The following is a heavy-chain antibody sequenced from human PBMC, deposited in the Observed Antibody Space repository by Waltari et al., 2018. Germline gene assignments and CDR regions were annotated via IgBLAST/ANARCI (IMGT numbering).Heavy chain of an antibody. J-gene: IGHJ4*02. CDR1: GCMFGAYE. CDR3: ARMMPKYTSGWALDY. D-gene: IGHD6-19*01. CDR2: ISVSGNRE. Sequence: VYLVESGGGLEQPGGSLNLSCWAAGCMFGAYELNWVRQAAGKGLDWMAYISVSGNREDYADPVKGRFTISRDNARDLVFLQMYNLRAENTALYYCARMMPKYTSGWALDYWGQGTLVTVAS. V-gene: IGHV3-48*03.